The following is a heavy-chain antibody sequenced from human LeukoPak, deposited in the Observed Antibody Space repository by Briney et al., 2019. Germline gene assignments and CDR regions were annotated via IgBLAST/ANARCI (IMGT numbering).Heavy chain of an antibody. V-gene: IGHV3-30*03. J-gene: IGHJ4*02. Sequence: RGSLRLSCAASGFTFSSYSMNWVRQAPGKGLEWVAVTSSDLNVKLYADSVKGRFTISRDNSRSTLYLQMNSLRPEDTAIYYCAREGYYGSGSPPSLYFDYWGQGTLVTVSS. CDR3: AREGYYGSGSPPSLYFDY. CDR2: TSSDLNVK. D-gene: IGHD3-10*01. CDR1: GFTFSSYS.